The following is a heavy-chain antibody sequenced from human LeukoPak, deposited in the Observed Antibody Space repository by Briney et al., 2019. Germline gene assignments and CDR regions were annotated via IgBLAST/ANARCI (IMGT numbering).Heavy chain of an antibody. Sequence: SETLSLTCTVSGGSLSSYYWSWIRQPPGKGLEWIGYIYYSWSTNYNPSLKSRVTISVDTSKNQFYLKLSSVTAADTAVYYCARASYSSSWYYYYYYMDVWGKGTTVTISS. CDR1: GGSLSSYY. D-gene: IGHD6-13*01. CDR3: ARASYSSSWYYYYYYMDV. J-gene: IGHJ6*03. CDR2: IYYSWST. V-gene: IGHV4-59*01.